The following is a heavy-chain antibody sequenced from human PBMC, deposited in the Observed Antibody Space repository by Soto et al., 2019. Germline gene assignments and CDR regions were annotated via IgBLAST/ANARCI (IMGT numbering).Heavy chain of an antibody. CDR2: IYYSGST. V-gene: IGHV4-31*03. D-gene: IGHD4-17*01. J-gene: IGHJ4*02. CDR3: ARTSHKNYGGNLDY. Sequence: SGTLSLTCSGSGGSISSGGYYWSWIRQHPGKGLEWIGYIYYSGSTYYNPSLKSRVTISVDTSKNQFSLKLSSVTAADTAVYYCARTSHKNYGGNLDYWGQGTLVTVSS. CDR1: GGSISSGGYY.